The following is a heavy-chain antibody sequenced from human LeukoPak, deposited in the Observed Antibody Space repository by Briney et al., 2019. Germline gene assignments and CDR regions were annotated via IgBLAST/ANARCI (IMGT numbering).Heavy chain of an antibody. CDR2: ISSSSSYI. CDR3: ARTGYYYDSSGAPSDAFDI. CDR1: GFTFSSYS. D-gene: IGHD3-22*01. Sequence: GGPLRLSCAASGFTFSSYSMNWVRQAPGKGLEWVSSISSSSSYIYYADSVKGRFTISRDNAKNSLYLQMNSLRAEDTAVYYCARTGYYYDSSGAPSDAFDIWGQGTMVTVSS. J-gene: IGHJ3*02. V-gene: IGHV3-21*01.